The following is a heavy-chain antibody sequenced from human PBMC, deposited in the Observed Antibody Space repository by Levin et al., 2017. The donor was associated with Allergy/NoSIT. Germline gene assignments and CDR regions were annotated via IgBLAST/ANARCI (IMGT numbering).Heavy chain of an antibody. D-gene: IGHD6-13*01. J-gene: IGHJ3*02. CDR1: GFTFSSYA. CDR3: AKRRVPQQVHDAFDM. Sequence: GGSLRLSCAASGFTFSSYAMSWVRQAPGKGLEWVSAISGSGGSTYYADSVKGRFTISRDNSKNTLYLQMNSLRAEDTAVYYCAKRRVPQQVHDAFDMWGQGTMVIVSS. CDR2: ISGSGGST. V-gene: IGHV3-23*01.